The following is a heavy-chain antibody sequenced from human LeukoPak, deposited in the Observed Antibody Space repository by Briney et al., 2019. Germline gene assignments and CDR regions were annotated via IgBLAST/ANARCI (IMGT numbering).Heavy chain of an antibody. CDR1: GFTFSSYA. Sequence: GGSLRLSCAASGFTFSSYAMSWVRQAPGKGLKWVSAISGSGGSTYYADSVKGRFTISRDNSKNTLYLQMNSLRAEDTAVYYCAISSGWVFDYWGQGTLVTVSS. CDR3: AISSGWVFDY. CDR2: ISGSGGST. V-gene: IGHV3-23*01. D-gene: IGHD6-19*01. J-gene: IGHJ4*02.